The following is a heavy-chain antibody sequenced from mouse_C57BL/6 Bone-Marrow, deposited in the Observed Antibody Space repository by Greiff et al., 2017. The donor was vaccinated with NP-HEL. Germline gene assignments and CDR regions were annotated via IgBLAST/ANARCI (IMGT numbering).Heavy chain of an antibody. V-gene: IGHV14-4*01. J-gene: IGHJ4*01. CDR2: IDPENSDT. Sequence: VQLQQSGAELVRPGASVKLSCTVSGFNIKDDYMHWVKQRPEQGLEWIGWIDPENSDTEYASKFQGKATITADTSSNTAYLQLSSLTSEDTAVYYCTTGGSSPYAMDYWGQGTSVTVSS. D-gene: IGHD1-1*01. CDR1: GFNIKDDY. CDR3: TTGGSSPYAMDY.